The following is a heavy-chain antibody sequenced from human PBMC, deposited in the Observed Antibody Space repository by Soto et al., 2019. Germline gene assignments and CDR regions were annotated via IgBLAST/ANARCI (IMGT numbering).Heavy chain of an antibody. CDR3: ARDGWSIATVSHYYYYYGMDV. J-gene: IGHJ6*02. CDR2: INPSGGST. CDR1: GYAFTSYY. V-gene: IGHV1-46*01. Sequence: ASVKVPCKASGYAFTSYYMHWVRQAPGQGLEWMGIINPSGGSTSYAQKFQGRVTMTRDTSTSTVYMELSSLRSEDTAVYYCARDGWSIATVSHYYYYYGMDVWGQGTTVTVSS. D-gene: IGHD4-17*01.